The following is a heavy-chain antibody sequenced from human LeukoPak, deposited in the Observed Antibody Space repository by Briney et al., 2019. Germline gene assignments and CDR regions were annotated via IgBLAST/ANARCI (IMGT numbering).Heavy chain of an antibody. V-gene: IGHV3-33*06. CDR2: IWYDGSNI. J-gene: IGHJ6*03. CDR1: GCMFSDYG. CDR3: AKEGDRGEALYYYYMDV. D-gene: IGHD3-10*01. Sequence: GRSLRLSCAVSGCMFSDYGMHWVRQAPGKGLEWVAAIWYDGSNIFYADSVKGRFTISSDNSKNALYLQMNILRAEDTADYYCAKEGDRGEALYYYYMDVWGNGTTVTVSS.